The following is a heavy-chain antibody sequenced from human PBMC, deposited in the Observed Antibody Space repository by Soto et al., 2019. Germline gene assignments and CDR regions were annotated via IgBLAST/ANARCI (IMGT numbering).Heavy chain of an antibody. CDR2: TSTYNGNT. D-gene: IGHD2-2*01. CDR1: GYTFTSYG. V-gene: IGHV1-18*01. J-gene: IGHJ5*02. Sequence: QVQLGQSGAEVKKPGASVKVSCKASGYTFTSYGISCLRQAPGQGLEWMGWTSTYNGNTNYAQKLQGRVTMTTDTPTSTAYMELSSLRSDATAVYYCARGKGVIEPADNWFDPWGQGTLVTVSA. CDR3: ARGKGVIEPADNWFDP.